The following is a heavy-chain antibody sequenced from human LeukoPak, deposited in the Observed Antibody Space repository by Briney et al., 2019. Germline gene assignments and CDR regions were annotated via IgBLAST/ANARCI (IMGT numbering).Heavy chain of an antibody. CDR1: GFTFSTYT. D-gene: IGHD6-25*01. J-gene: IGHJ4*02. CDR3: ARGKYSSAWADY. Sequence: GGSLRLSCAASGFTFSTYTMLWVRQAPGQGLEWVSAISSSGTSIYYTDSVKGRFTISRDNTKSSLYLQVDSLRDEDTAVYYCARGKYSSAWADYWGQGTLVTVSS. CDR2: ISSSGTSI. V-gene: IGHV3-21*01.